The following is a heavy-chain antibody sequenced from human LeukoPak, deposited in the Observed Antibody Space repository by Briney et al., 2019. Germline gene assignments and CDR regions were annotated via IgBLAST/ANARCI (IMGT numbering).Heavy chain of an antibody. CDR3: AKDGRWLQWGYYFDY. V-gene: IGHV3-9*01. J-gene: IGHJ4*02. CDR1: GFTFDDYA. D-gene: IGHD5-24*01. Sequence: GRSLRLSCAASGFTFDDYAMHWVRQAPGKGLEWVSGISWNSGSIGYADSVKGRFTISRDNAKNSLYLQMNSLRPEDTALYYCAKDGRWLQWGYYFDYWVQGTLVTVSS. CDR2: ISWNSGSI.